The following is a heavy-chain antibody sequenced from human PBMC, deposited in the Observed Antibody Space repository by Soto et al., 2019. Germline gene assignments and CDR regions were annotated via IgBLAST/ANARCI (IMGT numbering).Heavy chain of an antibody. V-gene: IGHV3-21*01. CDR3: ARDGSSSFFDY. CDR2: ISSSSSYI. J-gene: IGHJ4*02. D-gene: IGHD6-6*01. CDR1: GFTFSSYS. Sequence: EVQLVESGGGLVKPGGSLRLSCAASGFTFSSYSMNWVRHAPGKGLEWFSSISSSSSYIYYADSVKGQFTISTDNAKNSLYLQMNSLRAEDTAVYYCARDGSSSFFDYWGQGTLVTVSS.